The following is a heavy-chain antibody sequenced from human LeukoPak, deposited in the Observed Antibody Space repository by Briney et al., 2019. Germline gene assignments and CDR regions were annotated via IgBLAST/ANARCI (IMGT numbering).Heavy chain of an antibody. CDR1: GFTFDDYG. CDR2: INWNGGST. D-gene: IGHD3-22*01. V-gene: IGHV3-20*04. CDR3: ARSTLYDSSGYPSYYYYMDV. J-gene: IGHJ6*03. Sequence: PGGSLRLSCAASGFTFDDYGMSWVRHAPGKGLEWVSGINWNGGSTGYADSVKGRFTISRDNAKNSLYLQMNSLRAEDTALYYCARSTLYDSSGYPSYYYYMDVWGKGTTVTVSS.